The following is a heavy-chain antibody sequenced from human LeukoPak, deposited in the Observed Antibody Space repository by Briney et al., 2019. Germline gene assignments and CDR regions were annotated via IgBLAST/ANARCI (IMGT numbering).Heavy chain of an antibody. Sequence: SAKVSCKASRGTSSSYVISWVGQPPGQGLEWMGGIIPIFGTANYAQKFQGRVTITADKSTSTAYMELSSLRSEYTAVYYWARPPHYGDYVGDVFVIWGGKPIVSVSS. D-gene: IGHD4-17*01. CDR1: RGTSSSYV. J-gene: IGHJ3*02. CDR3: ARPPHYGDYVGDVFVI. V-gene: IGHV1-69*06. CDR2: IIPIFGTA.